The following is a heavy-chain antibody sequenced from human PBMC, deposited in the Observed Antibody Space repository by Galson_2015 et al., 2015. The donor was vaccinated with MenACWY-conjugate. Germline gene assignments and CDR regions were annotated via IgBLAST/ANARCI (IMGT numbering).Heavy chain of an antibody. CDR3: ARSPSPTVNWFDP. J-gene: IGHJ5*02. Sequence: SETLSLTCAVSGDSISSSSYYWGWIRQPPGKGLEWIGSIYYSGSTYYNPSLKSRVTISVDTSKNQFSLKLSSVTAADTAVYYCARSPSPTVNWFDPWGQGTLVTVSS. CDR1: GDSISSSSYY. CDR2: IYYSGST. D-gene: IGHD4-17*01. V-gene: IGHV4-39*07.